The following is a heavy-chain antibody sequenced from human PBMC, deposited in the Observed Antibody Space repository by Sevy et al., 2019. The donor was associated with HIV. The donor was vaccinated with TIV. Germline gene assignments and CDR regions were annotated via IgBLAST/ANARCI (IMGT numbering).Heavy chain of an antibody. J-gene: IGHJ6*02. D-gene: IGHD2-2*01. V-gene: IGHV1-8*01. CDR2: MNPNSGNT. CDR3: ARFLSTSYYYYHAMDV. Sequence: GPVKVSCKASGYTFTTYDINWVRQATGQGLEWMGWMNPNSGNTGYAQKFQGRVTMTRNTSIETAYMELSSLRSEDTAVYYCARFLSTSYYYYHAMDVWGQGTTVTVSS. CDR1: GYTFTTYD.